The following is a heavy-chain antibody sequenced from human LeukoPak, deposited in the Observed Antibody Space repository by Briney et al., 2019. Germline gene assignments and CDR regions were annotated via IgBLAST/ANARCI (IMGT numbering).Heavy chain of an antibody. J-gene: IGHJ6*03. CDR1: GFTFSNYG. D-gene: IGHD3-22*01. CDR3: AKSVFDSSGDPYMDV. V-gene: IGHV3-23*01. CDR2: ISGGGDFT. Sequence: GGSLRLSCAASGFTFSNYGMNWVRQAPGKGLECVSAISGGGDFTKYADSVKGRFTISRDNSKSTLYLQMNSLRAEDTAVYYCAKSVFDSSGDPYMDVWGKGTTVTISS.